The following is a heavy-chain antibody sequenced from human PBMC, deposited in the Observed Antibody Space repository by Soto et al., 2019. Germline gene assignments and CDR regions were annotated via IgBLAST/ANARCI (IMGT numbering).Heavy chain of an antibody. CDR2: ISSSGAST. V-gene: IGHV3-23*01. D-gene: IGHD6-13*01. Sequence: GGSLRLSCAASGFTFSNYAMSGVRQAPGKELEWVSTISSSGASTDYADSVKGRFTISRDNSQNTLNLQMNSLRAEDTAIYYCAKNQHAMAHDYWGPGTLFTVAS. CDR3: AKNQHAMAHDY. CDR1: GFTFSNYA. J-gene: IGHJ4*02.